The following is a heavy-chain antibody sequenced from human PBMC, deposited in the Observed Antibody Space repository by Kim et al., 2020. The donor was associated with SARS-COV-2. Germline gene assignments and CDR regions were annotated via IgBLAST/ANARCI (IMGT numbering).Heavy chain of an antibody. J-gene: IGHJ4*02. CDR3: ARGPNYSPFDY. V-gene: IGHV3-48*03. Sequence: IYYADAGSGRLTISRDNDKNSLYLRMSSLRPEDTAVYYCARGPNYSPFDYWGQGTLVTVSS. CDR2: I. D-gene: IGHD4-4*01.